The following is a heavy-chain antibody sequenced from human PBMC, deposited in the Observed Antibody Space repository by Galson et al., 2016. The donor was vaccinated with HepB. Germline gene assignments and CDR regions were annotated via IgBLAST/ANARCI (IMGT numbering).Heavy chain of an antibody. Sequence: SVKVSCKASGFTFTTYSFSWVRQAPGQGLEWMGWISVNNGKTDYPQNLQGRVTMTTDTSTSTAYMELRNLRSDDTAVYYCARGYPPRSAYFYYGMDVWGQGTTVTVSS. J-gene: IGHJ6*02. CDR3: ARGYPPRSAYFYYGMDV. CDR2: ISVNNGKT. V-gene: IGHV1-18*04. D-gene: IGHD5-18*01. CDR1: GFTFTTYS.